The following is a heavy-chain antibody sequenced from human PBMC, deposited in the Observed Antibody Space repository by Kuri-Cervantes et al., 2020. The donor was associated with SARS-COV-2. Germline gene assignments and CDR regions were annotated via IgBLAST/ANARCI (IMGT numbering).Heavy chain of an antibody. CDR2: IKQDGSEK. V-gene: IGHV3-7*01. J-gene: IGHJ4*02. CDR3: ARDRPHCDGGSCYAANFDY. CDR1: GFTFSSYW. D-gene: IGHD2-15*01. Sequence: ETLSLTCAASGFTFSSYWMSWVRQAPGKGLEWVANIKQDGSEKYYVDSVKGRFTISRDNAKNSLYLQMNSLRAEDTAVYYCARDRPHCDGGSCYAANFDYWGQGTLVTVSS.